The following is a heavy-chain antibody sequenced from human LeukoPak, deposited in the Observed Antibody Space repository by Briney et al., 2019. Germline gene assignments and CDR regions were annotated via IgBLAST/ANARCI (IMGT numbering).Heavy chain of an antibody. CDR1: GFTFSSYA. D-gene: IGHD4-23*01. CDR3: ERDDENYGGNSGFVDY. Sequence: GGSLRLSCAASGFTFSSYAMHWVRQAPGKGLEYVSAISSNGGSTYYANSVKGRFTISRDNSKNTLYIQMGSLRAEDMAVYYCERDDENYGGNSGFVDYWGQGTLITVSS. V-gene: IGHV3-64*01. J-gene: IGHJ4*02. CDR2: ISSNGGST.